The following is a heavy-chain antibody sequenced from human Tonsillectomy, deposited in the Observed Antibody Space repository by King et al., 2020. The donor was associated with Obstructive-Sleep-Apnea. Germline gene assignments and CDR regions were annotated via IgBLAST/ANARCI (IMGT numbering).Heavy chain of an antibody. CDR2: ISLDGSNK. D-gene: IGHD2-2*02. V-gene: IGHV3-30*04. Sequence: QLVQSGGGVVQPGRSLRLSCAASGFTFSSYAMHWVRQAPGKGLEWVAVISLDGSNKYNTDSVKGRFTISRDNSKNTLYLQMNSLRAEDTAVYYCASPVVPAAINAFDIWGQGTMVTVSS. CDR3: ASPVVPAAINAFDI. J-gene: IGHJ3*02. CDR1: GFTFSSYA.